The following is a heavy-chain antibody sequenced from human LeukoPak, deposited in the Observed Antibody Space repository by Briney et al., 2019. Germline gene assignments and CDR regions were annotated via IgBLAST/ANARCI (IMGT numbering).Heavy chain of an antibody. CDR3: ARESGYSYGCFDY. CDR2: ISSSGSTT. D-gene: IGHD5-18*01. J-gene: IGHJ4*02. V-gene: IGHV3-48*03. Sequence: GGSLRLSCAASGFTFSSYEMNWVRQAPGKGLEWVSYISSSGSTTYYADSVKGRFTISRDNAKNSLYLQMNSLRAEDTAVYYCARESGYSYGCFDYWGQGTLVTVSS. CDR1: GFTFSSYE.